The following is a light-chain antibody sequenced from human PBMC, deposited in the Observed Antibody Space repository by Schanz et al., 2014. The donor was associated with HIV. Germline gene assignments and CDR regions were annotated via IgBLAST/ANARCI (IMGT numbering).Light chain of an antibody. J-gene: IGLJ1*01. Sequence: QSALAQPASVSGSPGQSISISCTGSSSDIGGYKCVSWYQQHPDTAPKLVIYDVVKRPSGVSNRFSGSKSGNTASLTISGLQAEDEADYYCSSCTSSSIYVFGTGTKLTVL. CDR2: DVV. V-gene: IGLV2-14*03. CDR3: SSCTSSSIYV. CDR1: SSDIGGYKC.